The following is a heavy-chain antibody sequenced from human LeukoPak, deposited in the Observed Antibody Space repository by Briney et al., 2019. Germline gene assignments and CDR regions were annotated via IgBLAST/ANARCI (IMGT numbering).Heavy chain of an antibody. CDR1: GYTFNGYY. J-gene: IGHJ4*02. CDR2: INPNSGGT. D-gene: IGHD2-15*01. CDR3: AREGYCSGGNCYSLDY. V-gene: IGHV1-2*02. Sequence: ASVKVSCKASGYTFNGYYMHWVRQAPGQGLEWMGWINPNSGGTNYAQKFQGRVTMTRDTSISTAYMELSRLRSEDTAVYFCAREGYCSGGNCYSLDYWGQGTLVTVSS.